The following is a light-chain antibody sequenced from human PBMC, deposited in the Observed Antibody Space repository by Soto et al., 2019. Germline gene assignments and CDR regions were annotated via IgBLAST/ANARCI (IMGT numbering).Light chain of an antibody. CDR2: DAS. V-gene: IGKV1-33*01. CDR3: QHCDSLPLT. Sequence: DIQMTQSPSSLSASVGDRVTISCQASQDISNSLNWYQQKPGKAPKLLIYDASNLETGVPSRFSGSGSGTDFIFTISSLQPEDIATYYCQHCDSLPLTFGQGTRLEIK. CDR1: QDISNS. J-gene: IGKJ5*01.